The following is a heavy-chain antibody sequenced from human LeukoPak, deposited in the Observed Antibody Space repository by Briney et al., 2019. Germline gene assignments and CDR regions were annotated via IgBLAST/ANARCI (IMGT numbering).Heavy chain of an antibody. CDR3: ARDPLRDGYNSKDY. Sequence: ASVKVSCKASGGTFSSYAISWVRQAPGQGLAWMGRIIPILGIANYAQKFQGRVTITADKSTSTAYMELSSLRSEDTAVYYCARDPLRDGYNSKDYWGQGTLVTVSS. J-gene: IGHJ4*02. V-gene: IGHV1-69*04. D-gene: IGHD5-24*01. CDR1: GGTFSSYA. CDR2: IIPILGIA.